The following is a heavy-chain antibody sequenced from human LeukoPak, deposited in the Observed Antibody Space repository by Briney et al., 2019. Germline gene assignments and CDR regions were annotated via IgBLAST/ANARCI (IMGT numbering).Heavy chain of an antibody. Sequence: SETLSLTCTVSGDPISSSSYYWVWIRQPPGKGLEWIGNIYYTGTTYYNPSLKSRVTISLDRSKNQFSLRMSSVTAADTAVYYCARVGLSGYSSSSHWFDPWGQGTLVTASS. CDR1: GDPISSSSYY. CDR2: IYYTGTT. D-gene: IGHD6-6*01. CDR3: ARVGLSGYSSSSHWFDP. J-gene: IGHJ5*02. V-gene: IGHV4-39*07.